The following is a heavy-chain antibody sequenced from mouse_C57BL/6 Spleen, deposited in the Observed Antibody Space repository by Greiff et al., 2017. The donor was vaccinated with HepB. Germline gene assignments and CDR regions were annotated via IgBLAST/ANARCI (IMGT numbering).Heavy chain of an antibody. CDR3: ARSGLGFYAMDY. CDR1: GYTFTDYY. D-gene: IGHD3-3*01. V-gene: IGHV1-26*01. Sequence: EVQLQQSGPELVKPGASVKISCKASGYTFTDYYMNWVKQSHGKSLEWIGDINPNNGGTSYNQKFKGKATLTVDKSSSTAYMELRSLTSEDSAVYYCARSGLGFYAMDYWGQGTSVTVSS. J-gene: IGHJ4*01. CDR2: INPNNGGT.